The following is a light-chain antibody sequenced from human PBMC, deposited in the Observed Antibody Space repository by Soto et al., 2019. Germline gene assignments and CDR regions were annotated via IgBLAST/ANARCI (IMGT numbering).Light chain of an antibody. V-gene: IGKV1-39*01. CDR1: EKIRNY. CDR2: GAS. CDR3: QQSYSTPRT. J-gene: IGKJ1*01. Sequence: EIQMLQCRSTLSAYIGDRVTITCRAREKIRNYLHWYQQRSGKAPELLIYGASSLQSGVPSRFSGSGSGTDFTLTISSLESEDFATYYCQQSYSTPRTFGQGTKMDIK.